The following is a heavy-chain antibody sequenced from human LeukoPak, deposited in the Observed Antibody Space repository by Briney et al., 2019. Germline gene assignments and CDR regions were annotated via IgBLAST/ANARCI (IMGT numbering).Heavy chain of an antibody. D-gene: IGHD2-2*01. V-gene: IGHV1-18*01. J-gene: IGHJ5*02. CDR2: ISAYNGNT. CDR3: ARTSHCSSTSCYSSWFDR. CDR1: GYTFTSYG. Sequence: ASVKVSCKASGYTFTSYGISWVRQAPGQGLEWMGWISAYNGNTNYAQKLQGRVTMTTDTSTSTAYMELRSLRSDDTAVYYCARTSHCSSTSCYSSWFDRWGQGTLVTVSS.